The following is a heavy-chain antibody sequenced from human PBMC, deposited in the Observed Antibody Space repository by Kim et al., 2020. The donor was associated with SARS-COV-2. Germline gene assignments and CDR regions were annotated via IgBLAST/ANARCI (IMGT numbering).Heavy chain of an antibody. D-gene: IGHD5-12*01. V-gene: IGHV3-49*03. CDR1: GFTFGDYA. J-gene: IGHJ4*02. CDR3: QSEWLRLGRDY. CDR2: IRSKAYGGTT. Sequence: GGSLRLSCTASGFTFGDYAMSWFRQAPGKGLEWVGFIRSKAYGGTTEYAASVKGRFTISRDDSRSIAYLQMNSLKTEDTAVYYCQSEWLRLGRDYWGQGTLVTVSS.